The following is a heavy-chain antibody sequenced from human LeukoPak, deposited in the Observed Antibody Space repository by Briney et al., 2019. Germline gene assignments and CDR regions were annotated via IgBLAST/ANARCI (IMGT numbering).Heavy chain of an antibody. CDR1: GFTFSSYA. CDR3: GKDGFPIVGRTWSDN. D-gene: IGHD1-26*01. Sequence: QTGGSLRLSCAASGFTFSSYAMSWVRQAPGKGLEWVSAISGSGGSTYYADSVKGRFTISRDNSKNTLYLQMNSLRAEDTAVYYCGKDGFPIVGRTWSDNWGQGTLVTVSS. CDR2: ISGSGGST. J-gene: IGHJ4*02. V-gene: IGHV3-23*01.